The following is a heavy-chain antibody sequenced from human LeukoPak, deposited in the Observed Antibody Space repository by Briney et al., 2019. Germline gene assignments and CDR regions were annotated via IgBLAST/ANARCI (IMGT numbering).Heavy chain of an antibody. CDR1: GYSISSGYY. CDR2: IYHSGST. CDR3: ARGRGIVVVDY. Sequence: SETLSLTCTVSGYSISSGYYWGWIRQPPGKGLEWIGSIYHSGSTYYNPSLKSRVTISVDTSKNQFSLKLSSVTAADTAVYYCARGRGIVVVDYWGQGTLVTVSS. D-gene: IGHD3-22*01. J-gene: IGHJ4*02. V-gene: IGHV4-38-2*02.